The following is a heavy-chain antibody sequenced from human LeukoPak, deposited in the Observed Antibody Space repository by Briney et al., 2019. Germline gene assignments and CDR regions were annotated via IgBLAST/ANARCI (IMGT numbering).Heavy chain of an antibody. D-gene: IGHD2-15*01. J-gene: IGHJ4*02. Sequence: PGGSLRLSCAASGFTFSSYGMSWVRQAPGKGLEWVSAISGSGGSTYYADSVKGRFTISRDNSKNTLYPQMNSLRAEDTAVYYCAKIGADCSGGSCYPNDYWGQGTLVTVSS. CDR1: GFTFSSYG. CDR2: ISGSGGST. CDR3: AKIGADCSGGSCYPNDY. V-gene: IGHV3-23*01.